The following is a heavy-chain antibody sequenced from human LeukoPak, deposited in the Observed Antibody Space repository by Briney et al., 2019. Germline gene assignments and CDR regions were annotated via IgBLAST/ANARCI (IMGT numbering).Heavy chain of an antibody. CDR3: AKWAVGDSSGYYYGY. CDR2: ISGSGGST. J-gene: IGHJ4*02. V-gene: IGHV3-23*01. Sequence: GGSLRLSCAASGFTFSSYAMSWVRQAPGKGLECFLAISGSGGSTYYADSVKGRFTISRDNSKNTLYLQMNSLRAEDTAVYYCAKWAVGDSSGYYYGYWGQGTLVTVSS. D-gene: IGHD3-22*01. CDR1: GFTFSSYA.